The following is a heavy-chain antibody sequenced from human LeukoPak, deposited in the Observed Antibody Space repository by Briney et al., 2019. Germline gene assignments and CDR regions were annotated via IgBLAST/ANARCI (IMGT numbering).Heavy chain of an antibody. J-gene: IGHJ4*02. CDR2: ISYDGSNK. CDR3: AKVRTAYYYDSSGYSFDY. V-gene: IGHV3-30*18. CDR1: GFTFSSYG. Sequence: GGSLRLSCAASGFTFSSYGMHWVRQAPGKGLEWVAVISYDGSNKYYADSVKGRFTISRDNSKNTLYLQMNSLRAEDTAVYYCAKVRTAYYYDSSGYSFDYWDQGTLVTVSS. D-gene: IGHD3-22*01.